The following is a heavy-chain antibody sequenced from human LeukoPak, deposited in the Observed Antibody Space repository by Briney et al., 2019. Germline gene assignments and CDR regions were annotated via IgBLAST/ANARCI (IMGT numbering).Heavy chain of an antibody. J-gene: IGHJ4*02. CDR1: GFTFSSYA. V-gene: IGHV3-23*01. Sequence: GGSLRLSCAASGFTFSSYAMSWVRQAPGEGLEWVSAISGSGGSTYYADSVKGRFTISRDNSKNTLYLQMNSLRAEDTAVYYCAKANRLGPSRYFDYWGQGTLVTVSS. D-gene: IGHD2-8*01. CDR3: AKANRLGPSRYFDY. CDR2: ISGSGGST.